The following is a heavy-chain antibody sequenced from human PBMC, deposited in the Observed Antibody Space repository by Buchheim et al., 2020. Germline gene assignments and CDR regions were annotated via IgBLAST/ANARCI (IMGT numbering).Heavy chain of an antibody. CDR1: GFTFSSYG. V-gene: IGHV3-30*18. CDR2: ISYDGSNK. CDR3: AKDLYYYDSSGSFYFDY. Sequence: QVQLVEPGGGVVQPGRSLRLSCAASGFTFSSYGMHWVRQAPGKGLEWVAVISYDGSNKYYADSVKGRFTISRDNSKNTLYLQMNSLRAEDTAVYYCAKDLYYYDSSGSFYFDYWGQGTL. J-gene: IGHJ4*02. D-gene: IGHD3-22*01.